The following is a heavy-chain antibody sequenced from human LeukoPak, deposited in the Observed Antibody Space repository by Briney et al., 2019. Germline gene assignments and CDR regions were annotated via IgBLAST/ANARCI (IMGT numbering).Heavy chain of an antibody. CDR1: GYTFTGYY. J-gene: IGHJ4*02. D-gene: IGHD3-3*01. Sequence: ASVKVSCKASGYTFTGYYMHWVRQAPGQGLEWMGWINPNSGGTNYAQKFQGRVTMTRDTSISTAYMELSRLRSDDTAVYYCARVGVGTLAYYDFWSGFFYWGQGTLVTVPS. CDR2: INPNSGGT. CDR3: ARVGVGTLAYYDFWSGFFY. V-gene: IGHV1-2*02.